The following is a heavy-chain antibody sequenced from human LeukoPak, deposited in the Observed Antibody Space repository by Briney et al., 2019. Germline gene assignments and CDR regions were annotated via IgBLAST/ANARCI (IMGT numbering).Heavy chain of an antibody. CDR2: IDHSGSTI. J-gene: IGHJ4*02. V-gene: IGHV3-48*01. CDR3: ARDTALGRDFDH. CDR1: GFTFSSYS. D-gene: IGHD5-18*01. Sequence: GGSLRLSCAASGFTFSSYSMNWVRQAPGKGLEWISYIDHSGSTIYYADSVKGRFTISRDNAKNSLYLQMHSLRAEDTAVYYCARDTALGRDFDHWGQGTLVTVSS.